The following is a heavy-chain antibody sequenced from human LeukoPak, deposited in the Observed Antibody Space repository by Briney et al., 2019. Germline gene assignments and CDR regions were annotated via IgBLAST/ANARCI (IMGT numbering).Heavy chain of an antibody. CDR2: IVVGSGNT. Sequence: SVKVSCKASGFTFTSSAVQWVRQARGQRLEWIGWIVVGSGNTNYAQKFQERVTITRDMTTSTAYMELSSPRSEDTAVYYCAADEGYSGSYYPPPADYWGQGTLVTVSS. V-gene: IGHV1-58*01. J-gene: IGHJ4*02. CDR1: GFTFTSSA. D-gene: IGHD1-26*01. CDR3: AADEGYSGSYYPPPADY.